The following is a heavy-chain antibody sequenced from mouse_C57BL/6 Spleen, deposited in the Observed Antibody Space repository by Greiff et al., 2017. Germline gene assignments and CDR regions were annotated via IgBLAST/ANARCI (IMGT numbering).Heavy chain of an antibody. CDR3: AYYSEDVRGYYAMDY. J-gene: IGHJ4*01. Sequence: VQLQQPGAELVKPGASVKLSCKASGYTFTSYWMHWVKQRPGQGLEWIGMIHPNSGSTNYNEKFKSKATLTVDKSSSTTYMQLSSLTSEDSAVYYCAYYSEDVRGYYAMDYWGQGTSVTVSS. D-gene: IGHD2-12*01. CDR2: IHPNSGST. V-gene: IGHV1-64*01. CDR1: GYTFTSYW.